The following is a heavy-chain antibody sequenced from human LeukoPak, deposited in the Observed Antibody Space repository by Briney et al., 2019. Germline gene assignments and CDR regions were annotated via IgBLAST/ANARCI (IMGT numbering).Heavy chain of an antibody. J-gene: IGHJ6*02. Sequence: SETLSLTCTVSGGSISRYYWSWIRQPPGKGLEWIGYIYYSGSTNYNPSLKSRVTISVDTSKNQFSVKLSSVTAADTAVYYCARSFTVTRFGYYGMDVWGQGTTVTVSS. CDR2: IYYSGST. CDR3: ARSFTVTRFGYYGMDV. CDR1: GGSISRYY. D-gene: IGHD4-17*01. V-gene: IGHV4-59*08.